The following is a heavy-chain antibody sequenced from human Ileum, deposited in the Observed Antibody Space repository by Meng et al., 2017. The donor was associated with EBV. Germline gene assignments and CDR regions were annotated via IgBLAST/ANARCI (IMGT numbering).Heavy chain of an antibody. Sequence: EVQLGASGGCVVRPGAFLRLSCVTSRFTFSIYDMHWVRHAAGKGLEWVSGIGTKGETYYPSSVKGRFTISREDAKNSLFLQMNSLRPGDTAVYFCARSRGVLTQPFYCWGQGSLVTVSS. V-gene: IGHV3-13*01. CDR3: ARSRGVLTQPFYC. J-gene: IGHJ4*02. CDR1: RFTFSIYD. CDR2: IGTKGET. D-gene: IGHD3-10*01.